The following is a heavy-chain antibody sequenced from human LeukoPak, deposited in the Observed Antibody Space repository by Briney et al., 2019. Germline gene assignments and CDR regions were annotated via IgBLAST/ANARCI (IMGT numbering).Heavy chain of an antibody. J-gene: IGHJ6*03. D-gene: IGHD3-9*01. V-gene: IGHV3-23*01. CDR2: ISGGDGNT. CDR3: ARDQSYDILTGYYNAHYYYYYYMDV. Sequence: GSLRLSCAASGFTFSSYAMSWVRQAPGKGLEWVSGISGGDGNTYYADSVKGRFTISRDNAKNSLYLQMNSLRAEDTAVYYCARDQSYDILTGYYNAHYYYYYYMDVWGKGTTVTISS. CDR1: GFTFSSYA.